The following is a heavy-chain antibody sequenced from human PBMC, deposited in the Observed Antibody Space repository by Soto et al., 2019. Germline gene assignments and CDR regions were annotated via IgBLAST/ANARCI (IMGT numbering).Heavy chain of an antibody. Sequence: PGGSLRLSCAASGFLFSNYAMHWVRQAPGKGLEWVAIISYDGKNMYYADSVKGRFTISRDNSKNTVFLQMSSLKIEDTALYYCARNDYGAYYFDYWGQGTPVTVSS. CDR3: ARNDYGAYYFDY. V-gene: IGHV3-30*04. D-gene: IGHD4-17*01. CDR2: ISYDGKNM. J-gene: IGHJ4*02. CDR1: GFLFSNYA.